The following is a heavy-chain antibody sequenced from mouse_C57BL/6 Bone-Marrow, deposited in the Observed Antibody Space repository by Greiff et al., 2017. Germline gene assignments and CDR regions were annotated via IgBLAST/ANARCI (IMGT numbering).Heavy chain of an antibody. CDR1: GFNIKDDY. J-gene: IGHJ4*01. CDR3: TTYDGYYAMDY. D-gene: IGHD2-3*01. CDR2: IDPENGDT. V-gene: IGHV14-4*01. Sequence: EVQLQQSGAELVRPGASVKLSCTASGFNIKDDYMHWVKQRPEQGLEWIGWIDPENGDTEYASKFQGKATITADTSSNTAYLQLSSLTSENTAVYSCTTYDGYYAMDYWGQGTSVTVSS.